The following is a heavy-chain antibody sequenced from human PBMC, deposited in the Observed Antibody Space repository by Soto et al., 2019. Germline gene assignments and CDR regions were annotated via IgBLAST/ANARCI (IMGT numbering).Heavy chain of an antibody. CDR2: IIPIFGTA. V-gene: IGHV1-69*13. D-gene: IGHD2-2*01. Sequence: ASVKVSCKASGYTFTSYGISWVRQAPGQGLEWMGGIIPIFGTANYAQKFQGRVTITADESTSTAYMELSSLRSEDTAVYYCASQGYCISTSCPVDYWGQGTLVTVSS. J-gene: IGHJ4*02. CDR3: ASQGYCISTSCPVDY. CDR1: GYTFTSYG.